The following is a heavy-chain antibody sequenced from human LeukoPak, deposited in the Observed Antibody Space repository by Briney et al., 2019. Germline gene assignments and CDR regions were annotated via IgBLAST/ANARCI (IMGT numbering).Heavy chain of an antibody. CDR1: GGSISSYY. CDR2: INWNGGST. D-gene: IGHD3-22*01. Sequence: ETLSLTCTVSGGSISSYYWSWVRQAPGKGLEWVSGINWNGGSTGYADSVKGRFTISRDNAKNSLYLQMNSLRAEDTALYYCARADYDSSGYFFDYWGQGTLVTVSS. J-gene: IGHJ4*02. CDR3: ARADYDSSGYFFDY. V-gene: IGHV3-20*04.